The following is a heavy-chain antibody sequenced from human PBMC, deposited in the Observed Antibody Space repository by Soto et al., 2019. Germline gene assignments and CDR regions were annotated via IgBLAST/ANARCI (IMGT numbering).Heavy chain of an antibody. Sequence: QVQLVESGGGVVQPGRSLRLSCAASGFTFSSYGMHWVRQAPGKGLEWVAVISYDGSKEYYSDSVKGRFTISRDNSKNTLYLQMNSLRDEDTAVYHCARGYTSGYPSNWFDPRGQGTLVTVSS. CDR3: ARGYTSGYPSNWFDP. CDR2: ISYDGSKE. D-gene: IGHD3-3*01. J-gene: IGHJ5*02. V-gene: IGHV3-30*19. CDR1: GFTFSSYG.